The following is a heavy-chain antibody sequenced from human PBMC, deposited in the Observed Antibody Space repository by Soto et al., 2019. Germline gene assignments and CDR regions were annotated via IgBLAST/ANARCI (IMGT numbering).Heavy chain of an antibody. CDR3: TRDSSYYGSGRGVLDY. V-gene: IGHV3-66*01. CDR2: IYSGGNT. CDR1: GFTVNNNY. J-gene: IGHJ4*02. Sequence: EVQLVESGGGLVQPGGSLRLSCAVSGFTVNNNYMSWVRQAPGKGLEWVSVIYSGGNTDYADSVRGRFTVSRDTSKNTLDLQMNSLRAEDTAVYYCTRDSSYYGSGRGVLDYWGQGTLVTVSS. D-gene: IGHD3-10*01.